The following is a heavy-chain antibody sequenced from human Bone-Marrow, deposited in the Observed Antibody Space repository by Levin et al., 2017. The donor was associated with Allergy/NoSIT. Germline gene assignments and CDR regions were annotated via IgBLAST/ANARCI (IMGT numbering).Heavy chain of an antibody. D-gene: IGHD3-3*01. CDR2: IRNKDSSYTT. J-gene: IGHJ2*01. V-gene: IGHV3-72*01. Sequence: HPGGSLRLSCAGSGFTFSDHYMDWVRQAPGKGLEWVGRIRNKDSSYTTEYAASVKGRFSISRDDSQNSLYLQMNSLRTEDAAVYHCARPRRVWSGEPGIYWYFDLWGRGTLVTVSS. CDR3: ARPRRVWSGEPGIYWYFDL. CDR1: GFTFSDHY.